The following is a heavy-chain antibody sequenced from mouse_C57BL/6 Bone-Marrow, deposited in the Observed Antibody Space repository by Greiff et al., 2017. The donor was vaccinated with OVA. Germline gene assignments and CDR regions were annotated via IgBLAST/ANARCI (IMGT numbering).Heavy chain of an antibody. CDR1: GFTFSSYA. D-gene: IGHD1-1*01. CDR2: ISDGGSYT. Sequence: EVMLVESGGGLVKPGGSLKLSCAASGFTFSSYAMSWVRQTPEKRLEWVATISDGGSYTYYPATVQGRFTISRDNAKNNLYLQMSHLKSEDTAMYYCARDRYYGSRRGMDYWGQGTSVTVSS. J-gene: IGHJ4*01. V-gene: IGHV5-4*01. CDR3: ARDRYYGSRRGMDY.